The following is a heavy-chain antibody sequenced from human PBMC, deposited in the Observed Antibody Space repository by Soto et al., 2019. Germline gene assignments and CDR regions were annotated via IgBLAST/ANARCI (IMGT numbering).Heavy chain of an antibody. CDR1: GYTFTGYY. J-gene: IGHJ6*02. CDR2: INPNSGGT. CDR3: ARAGSTTYYYYGMDV. Sequence: RASVKVSCKASGYTFTGYYMHWARQAPGQGLEWMGWINPNSGGTNYAQKFQGRVTMTRDTSISTAYMELSRLRSDDTAVYYCARAGSTTYYYYGMDVWGQGTTVTVSS. V-gene: IGHV1-2*02.